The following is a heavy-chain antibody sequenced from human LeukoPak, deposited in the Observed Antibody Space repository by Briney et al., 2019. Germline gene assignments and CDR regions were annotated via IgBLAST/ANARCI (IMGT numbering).Heavy chain of an antibody. CDR3: AARCSGGNCYAAFDI. J-gene: IGHJ3*02. V-gene: IGHV3-23*01. D-gene: IGHD2-15*01. Sequence: GGSLRLSCAASGFTFSSYGMNWVRQAPGKGLEWVSAISGSGDSTYYADSVKGRFTISRDNSKNTLYLQMNSLRAEDTAVYYCAARCSGGNCYAAFDIWGQGTMVTVSS. CDR1: GFTFSSYG. CDR2: ISGSGDST.